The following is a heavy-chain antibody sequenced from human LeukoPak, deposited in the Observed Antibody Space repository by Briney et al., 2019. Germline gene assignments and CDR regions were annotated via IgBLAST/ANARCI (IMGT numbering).Heavy chain of an antibody. CDR1: GYTFTSYD. J-gene: IGHJ5*01. Sequence: ASVKVSCKASGYTFTSYDINWVRQAPGQGLEWMGWMNPNRVNTGSTQKFQGRLTLTKNTSISTAFMELSGLRSEDTAVYFCAGVGGYNYGRNWFDSWGQGTLVTVSS. D-gene: IGHD5-12*01. V-gene: IGHV1-8*01. CDR2: MNPNRVNT. CDR3: AGVGGYNYGRNWFDS.